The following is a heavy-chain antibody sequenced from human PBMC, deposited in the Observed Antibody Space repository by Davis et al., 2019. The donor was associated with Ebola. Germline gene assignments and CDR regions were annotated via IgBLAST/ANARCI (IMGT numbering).Heavy chain of an antibody. Sequence: AASVKVSCKVSGYTHTELSMHWVRQAPGKGLEWMGGFDPEDGETIYAQKFQGRVTMTEDTSTDTAYMELSSLRSEDTAVYYCATVFPSSNYVCCYYYYGMDVWGQGTTVTVSS. CDR2: FDPEDGET. J-gene: IGHJ6*02. CDR1: GYTHTELS. V-gene: IGHV1-24*01. D-gene: IGHD4-11*01. CDR3: ATVFPSSNYVCCYYYYGMDV.